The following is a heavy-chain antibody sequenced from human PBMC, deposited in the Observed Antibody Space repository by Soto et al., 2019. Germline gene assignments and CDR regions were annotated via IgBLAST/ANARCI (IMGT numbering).Heavy chain of an antibody. Sequence: EGSLRLSCAASGFTFSSYWMHWVRQAPGKGLVWVSRISYDGSSTNYADSVKGRFTISRDNARNTLYVQMNSLGAEDTGVYYCARDRLELLGHYYYGMDVWGQGTTVTVSS. D-gene: IGHD3-10*01. V-gene: IGHV3-74*01. CDR2: ISYDGSST. CDR3: ARDRLELLGHYYYGMDV. CDR1: GFTFSSYW. J-gene: IGHJ6*02.